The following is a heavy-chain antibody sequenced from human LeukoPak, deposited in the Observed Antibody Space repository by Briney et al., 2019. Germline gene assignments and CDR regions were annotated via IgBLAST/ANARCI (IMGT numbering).Heavy chain of an antibody. CDR1: GFTFNSYS. Sequence: GGSLRLSCAPSGFTFNSYSMNRVRQATGKGLEWVSSINSSSSHIYYADSVKGRFTISRDNAKNSLYLQMNSLRAEDTAVYYCARDPDPREGMPDGYWGQGTLVTVSS. CDR2: INSSSSHI. J-gene: IGHJ4*02. CDR3: ARDPDPREGMPDGY. V-gene: IGHV3-21*01. D-gene: IGHD5-24*01.